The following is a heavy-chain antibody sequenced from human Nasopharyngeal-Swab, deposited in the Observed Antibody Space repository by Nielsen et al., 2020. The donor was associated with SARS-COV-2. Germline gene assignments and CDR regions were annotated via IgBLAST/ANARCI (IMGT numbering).Heavy chain of an antibody. J-gene: IGHJ3*01. Sequence: GGSLRLSCAASGFTFSAYAINWVRQAPGKGLEWVSVITSSTSQTYYADSVKGRFTISRDNSKNTVYLQMSSLRAEDTAIYYCAKDRPQVLGTTDGFDVWGQGTMVTVSS. CDR1: GFTFSAYA. CDR3: AKDRPQVLGTTDGFDV. CDR2: ITSSTSQT. V-gene: IGHV3-23*01. D-gene: IGHD1-7*01.